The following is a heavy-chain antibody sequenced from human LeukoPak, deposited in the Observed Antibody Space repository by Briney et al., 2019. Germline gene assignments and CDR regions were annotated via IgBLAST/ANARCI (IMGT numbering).Heavy chain of an antibody. CDR3: ARDTYYYGSGSYNNWFDP. V-gene: IGHV4-61*01. Sequence: TSETLSLTCTVSGGSVSSGSYYWSWIRQPPGKGLEWIGYIYYSGSTNYNPSLKSRVTISVDTSKNQFSLKLSSVTAADTAVYYRARDTYYYGSGSYNNWFDPWGQGTLVTVSS. D-gene: IGHD3-10*01. J-gene: IGHJ5*02. CDR1: GGSVSSGSYY. CDR2: IYYSGST.